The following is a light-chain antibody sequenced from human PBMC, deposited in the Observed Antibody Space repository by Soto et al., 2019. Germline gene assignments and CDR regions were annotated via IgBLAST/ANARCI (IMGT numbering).Light chain of an antibody. CDR3: QQYNNWPPRT. V-gene: IGKV3-15*01. J-gene: IGKJ1*01. Sequence: EIVMTQSPATLSVSPGERATLSCRASQSVSSNLAWYQQKPGQAPRLLIYGASTRATSIPARFSGSGSGTEFTLTISSLQSEDFAVYYCQQYNNWPPRTFGQGNKVEIK. CDR2: GAS. CDR1: QSVSSN.